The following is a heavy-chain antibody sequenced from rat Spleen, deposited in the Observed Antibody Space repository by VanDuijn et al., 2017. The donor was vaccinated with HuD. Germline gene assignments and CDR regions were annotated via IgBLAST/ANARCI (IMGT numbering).Heavy chain of an antibody. CDR2: ISTGGGNT. V-gene: IGHV5S13*01. CDR1: GFTFSNYD. J-gene: IGHJ3*01. Sequence: EVQLVESGGGLVQPGRSLKLSCAASGFTFSNYDMAWVRQAPTKGLEWIASISTGGGNTYFRDSVKGRFTISRDNAKNTLYLQMDSLRSEDTATYYCARGGYNYGWFAYWCQGTLVTVSS. CDR3: ARGGYNYGWFAY. D-gene: IGHD1-9*01.